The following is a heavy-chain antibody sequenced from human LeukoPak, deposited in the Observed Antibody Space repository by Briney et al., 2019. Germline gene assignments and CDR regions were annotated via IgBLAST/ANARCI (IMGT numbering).Heavy chain of an antibody. CDR3: ARAYSSGWSIHNWFDP. CDR2: IYYSGST. Sequence: PSETLSLTCTVSGGSISSGGYYWSWIRQHPGKGLEWIGYIYYSGSTYYNPSLKRRVTISVDTSKNQFSLKLSSVTAADTAVYYCARAYSSGWSIHNWFDPWGQGTLVTVSS. D-gene: IGHD6-19*01. J-gene: IGHJ5*02. V-gene: IGHV4-31*03. CDR1: GGSISSGGYY.